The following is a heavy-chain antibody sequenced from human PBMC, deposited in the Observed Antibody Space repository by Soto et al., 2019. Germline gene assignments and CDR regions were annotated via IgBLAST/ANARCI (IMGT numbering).Heavy chain of an antibody. CDR2: INPSGGST. J-gene: IGHJ4*02. V-gene: IGHV1-46*01. CDR3: ARTSLDYICDY. CDR1: GYTFTNYY. D-gene: IGHD4-4*01. Sequence: QVQLVQSGAEVKLPGAAVKVSCKAAGYTFTNYYIHWLRQAPGQGLGWMGVINPSGGSTTYAQRFQGRVTLTRDTSTSTVYMQLSSLSSGDTAVYYCARTSLDYICDYWGQGTLVTVSS.